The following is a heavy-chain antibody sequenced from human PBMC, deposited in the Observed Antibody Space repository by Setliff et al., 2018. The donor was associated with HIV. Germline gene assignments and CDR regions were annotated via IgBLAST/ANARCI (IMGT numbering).Heavy chain of an antibody. D-gene: IGHD6-19*01. CDR2: INPNSGNT. CDR3: ARGPYSSGPWFWFDP. J-gene: IGHJ5*02. CDR1: GYTFTGYY. V-gene: IGHV1-8*02. Sequence: ASVKVSCKASGYTFTGYYMHWVRQAPGQGLEWMGWINPNSGNTGYAQKFQGRVTMTRNTSISTAYMELSSLRSEDTAVYYCARGPYSSGPWFWFDPWGQGTLVTVSS.